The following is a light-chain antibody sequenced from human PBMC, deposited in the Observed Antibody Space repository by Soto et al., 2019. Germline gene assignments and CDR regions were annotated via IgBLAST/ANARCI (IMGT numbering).Light chain of an antibody. CDR3: GSWDSSLSAYV. J-gene: IGLJ1*01. CDR1: SFNIGNNY. CDR2: DNN. V-gene: IGLV1-51*01. Sequence: QSVLTQPPSVSAAPGQKVIISCSGSSFNIGNNYVSWYQQLPGTAPKLLIYDNNKRPSGIPDRFSGSKSGTSATLAITGLQTADEADYYCGSWDSSLSAYVFGTGTKATVL.